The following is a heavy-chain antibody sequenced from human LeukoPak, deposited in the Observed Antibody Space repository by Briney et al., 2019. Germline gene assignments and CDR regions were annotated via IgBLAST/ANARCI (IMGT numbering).Heavy chain of an antibody. Sequence: GGSLRLSCAASGFTFSTYGMHWVRQAPGKGLEWVAVISYDGSNEYYADSVKGRFTISRDNSKNTLYLQMSSLRAEDTAVYYCAGHYGSGFDPWGQGTLVTVSS. D-gene: IGHD3-10*01. J-gene: IGHJ5*02. CDR2: ISYDGSNE. V-gene: IGHV3-30*03. CDR1: GFTFSTYG. CDR3: AGHYGSGFDP.